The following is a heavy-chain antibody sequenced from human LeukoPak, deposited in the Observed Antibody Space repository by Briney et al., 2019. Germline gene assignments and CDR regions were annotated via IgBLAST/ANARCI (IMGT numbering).Heavy chain of an antibody. Sequence: SETLSLTCAVSGYSISSGYYWGWIRQPPGKGLEWIESIYHSGSTYYNPSLKSRVTISVDTSKNQFSLKLSSVTAADTAVYYCARTTEGYCRGRSCYSYYYYMDVWGKGTTVTVSS. CDR2: IYHSGST. CDR3: ARTTEGYCRGRSCYSYYYYMDV. CDR1: GYSISSGYY. J-gene: IGHJ6*03. V-gene: IGHV4-38-2*01. D-gene: IGHD2-15*01.